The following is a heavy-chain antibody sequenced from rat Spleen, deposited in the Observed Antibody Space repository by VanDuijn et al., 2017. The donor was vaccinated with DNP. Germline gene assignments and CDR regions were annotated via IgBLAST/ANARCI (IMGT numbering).Heavy chain of an antibody. CDR3: ARSQGYYYDGSYYPFAY. V-gene: IGHV2S12*01. D-gene: IGHD1-12*02. CDR1: GFSLTSYA. Sequence: QVRLRESGPGLVQPSHTLSLTCTVSGFSLTSYAVSWVRQPPGKGLEWIAAISSGGSSYFNLALKSRLSIRRDTSKSQVFLKMNSLQTEDTAIYFCARSQGYYYDGSYYPFAYWGQGTLVTVSS. J-gene: IGHJ3*01. CDR2: ISSGGSS.